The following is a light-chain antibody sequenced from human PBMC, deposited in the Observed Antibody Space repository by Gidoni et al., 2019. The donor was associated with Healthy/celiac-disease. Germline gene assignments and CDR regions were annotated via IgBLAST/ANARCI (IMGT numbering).Light chain of an antibody. CDR3: QSYDSSLSGPVV. V-gene: IGLV1-40*01. CDR2: GNS. J-gene: IGLJ2*01. Sequence: QSVLTQPPSVPGAPGQRVTIPCTGSSPNIGAGYDVHWYQQLPGTAPKLLIYGNSNRPSGVPDRFSGSKSGTSASLAITGHQAEDEADYYCQSYDSSLSGPVVFGGGTKLTVL. CDR1: SPNIGAGYD.